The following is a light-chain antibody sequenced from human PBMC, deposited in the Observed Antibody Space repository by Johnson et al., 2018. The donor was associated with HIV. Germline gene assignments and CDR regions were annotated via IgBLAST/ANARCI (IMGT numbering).Light chain of an antibody. CDR2: DNN. CDR3: GTWDSSLSAGEYV. CDR1: SSNIGNNY. Sequence: QAVLTQPPSVSAAPGQKVTISCSGSSSNIGNNYISWYQQLPGTAPKLLIYDNNKRPSGIPDRFSGSKSGTSATLGITGLQTGAEANYYCGTWDSSLSAGEYVFGTGTKVTVL. V-gene: IGLV1-51*01. J-gene: IGLJ1*01.